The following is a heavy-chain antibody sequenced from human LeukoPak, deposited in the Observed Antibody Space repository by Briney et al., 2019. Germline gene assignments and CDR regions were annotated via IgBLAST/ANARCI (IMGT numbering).Heavy chain of an antibody. J-gene: IGHJ5*02. V-gene: IGHV1-8*01. D-gene: IGHD3-10*01. CDR2: MNPNSGNT. Sequence: ASVKVSCKASGYTFTSYDINWVRQATGQGLEWMGWMNPNSGNTGYAQKFQGRVAMTRNTSISTAYMELSSLRSEDTAVYYCARDNFRRYYGSGPRWFDPWGQGTLATVSS. CDR1: GYTFTSYD. CDR3: ARDNFRRYYGSGPRWFDP.